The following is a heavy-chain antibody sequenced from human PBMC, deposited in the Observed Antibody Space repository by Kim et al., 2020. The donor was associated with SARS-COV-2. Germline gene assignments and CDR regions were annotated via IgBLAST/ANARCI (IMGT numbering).Heavy chain of an antibody. CDR1: GFTFSNYA. J-gene: IGHJ4*02. CDR3: VTRNDYNSGRYYEGAPFAF. CDR2: ISSDGGST. V-gene: IGHV3-64*05. Sequence: GGSLRLSCSASGFTFSNYAMHWVRQAPGKGLEYVSAISSDGGSTYYADSVKGRFTISRDNSKNMLYVQMSSLRVEDTAIYYCVTRNDYNSGRYYEGAPFAFWGRGTLVTVST. D-gene: IGHD3-10*01.